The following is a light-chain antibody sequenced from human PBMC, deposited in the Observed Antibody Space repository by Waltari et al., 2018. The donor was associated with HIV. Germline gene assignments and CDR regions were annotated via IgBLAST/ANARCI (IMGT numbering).Light chain of an antibody. V-gene: IGKV3-20*01. Sequence: DTALTQSPGTLSLSPGEGAILSCRTSQPVSSSHLAWYQQKPGQAPRLLVYGASTRAAGIPDRFGGSGSGADFTLSISRLEPEDFAVYYCHQYGSLPETFGQGTKV. CDR3: HQYGSLPET. CDR1: QPVSSSH. CDR2: GAS. J-gene: IGKJ1*01.